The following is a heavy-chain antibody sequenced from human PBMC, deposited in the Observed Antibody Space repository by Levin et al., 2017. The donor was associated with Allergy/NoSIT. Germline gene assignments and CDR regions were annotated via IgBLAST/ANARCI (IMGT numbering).Heavy chain of an antibody. CDR1: GFGLKSST. CDR2: ISSTSSYI. J-gene: IGHJ2*01. D-gene: IGHD3-10*01. V-gene: IGHV3-21*06. Sequence: LSLTCAASGFGLKSSTMHWVRQAPGKGPEWVSAISSTSSYIYYADSVKGRFTISRDNANNSLYLQMSSLRADDTAIYYCARDRARGYFDLWGRGTLVTVSS. CDR3: ARDRARGYFDL.